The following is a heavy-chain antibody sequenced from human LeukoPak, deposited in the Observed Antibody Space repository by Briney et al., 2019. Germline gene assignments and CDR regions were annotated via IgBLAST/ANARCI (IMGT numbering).Heavy chain of an antibody. CDR3: AGVYYYYYMDV. Sequence: GGSLRLSCAASGFTFSSYGMHWVRQAPGKGLEWVAVIWYDGSNKYYADSVKGRFTISRDNSKNTLYLQMNSLRAEDTAVYYCAGVYYYYYMDVWGKGTTVTVSS. J-gene: IGHJ6*03. CDR1: GFTFSSYG. V-gene: IGHV3-30*02. D-gene: IGHD2-8*01. CDR2: IWYDGSNK.